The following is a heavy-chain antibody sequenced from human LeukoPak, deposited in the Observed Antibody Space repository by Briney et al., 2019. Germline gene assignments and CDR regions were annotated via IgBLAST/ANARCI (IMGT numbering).Heavy chain of an antibody. CDR1: GFTFSSYW. D-gene: IGHD6-13*01. CDR2: IKQGGSEK. CDR3: ARGDTLGYSSSWYNY. J-gene: IGHJ4*02. Sequence: PGGSLRLSCAASGFTFSSYWMSWVRQAPGKGLEWVANIKQGGSEKYYVDSVKGRFTISRDNAKNSLYLQMNSLRAEDTAVYYCARGDTLGYSSSWYNYWGQGTLVTVSS. V-gene: IGHV3-7*01.